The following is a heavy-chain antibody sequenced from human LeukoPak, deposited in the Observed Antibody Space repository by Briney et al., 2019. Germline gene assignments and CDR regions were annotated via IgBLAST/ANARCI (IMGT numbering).Heavy chain of an antibody. CDR3: ARGKSAVAGDAFDI. V-gene: IGHV3-21*01. CDR1: GFTFSSYS. D-gene: IGHD6-19*01. J-gene: IGHJ3*02. Sequence: PGGSLRLSCAASGFTFSSYSMNWVRQAPGKGLEWVSSISSSSSYIYYADSVKGRFTISRDNAENSLYLQMNSLRAEDTAVYYCARGKSAVAGDAFDIWGQGTLVTVSS. CDR2: ISSSSSYI.